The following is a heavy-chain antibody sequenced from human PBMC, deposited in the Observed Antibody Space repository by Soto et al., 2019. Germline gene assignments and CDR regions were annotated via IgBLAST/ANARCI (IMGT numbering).Heavy chain of an antibody. J-gene: IGHJ4*02. CDR1: GFPVNTYH. CDR2: LFSGGDT. D-gene: IGHD6-13*01. Sequence: GGSLRLSCAASGFPVNTYHVSWVRTAPGKGLEWVAVLFSGGDTKYGDSMKGRVTLSRDNSKNTLYLQMNNLRAEDTAVYYCARAYGATWYFFGYWGQGSMVTVSS. CDR3: ARAYGATWYFFGY. V-gene: IGHV3-66*01.